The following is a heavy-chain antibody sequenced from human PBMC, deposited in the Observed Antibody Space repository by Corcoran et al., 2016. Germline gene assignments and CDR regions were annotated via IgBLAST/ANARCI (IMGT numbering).Heavy chain of an antibody. V-gene: IGHV3-15*07. D-gene: IGHD5-18*01. CDR2: IKSKTDGGTT. CDR1: GFTFSNAW. Sequence: EVQLVESGGGFVKPGGSLRLSCAASGFTFSNAWMNWVRQAPGKGLEWVGLIKSKTDGGTTDYTAPVKGRFTISRDDSKNTLYLQMNSLKTEDTAGEYCTTDKGGYSYGPDYWGQGTLVTVSA. J-gene: IGHJ4*02. CDR3: TTDKGGYSYGPDY.